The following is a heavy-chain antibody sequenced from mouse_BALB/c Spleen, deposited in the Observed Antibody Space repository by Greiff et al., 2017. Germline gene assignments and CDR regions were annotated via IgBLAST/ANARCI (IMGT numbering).Heavy chain of an antibody. Sequence: EVHLVESGPGLVKPSQSLSLTCTVTGYSITSDYAWNWIRQFPGNKLEWMGYISYSGSTSYNPSLKSRISITRDTSKNQFFLQLNSVTTEDTATYYCARCEGAMDYWGQGTSVTVSS. CDR3: ARCEGAMDY. V-gene: IGHV3-2*02. CDR2: ISYSGST. CDR1: GYSITSDYA. J-gene: IGHJ4*01.